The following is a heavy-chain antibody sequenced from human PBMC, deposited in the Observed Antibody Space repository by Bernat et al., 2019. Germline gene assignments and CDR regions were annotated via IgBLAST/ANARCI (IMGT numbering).Heavy chain of an antibody. V-gene: IGHV3-7*03. Sequence: EVHLVDSGGGLVQPGGSLRLSCAVSGFTFSCCSMSWVRQAPGKGLEWVANINEDGSKKYYVDSVKGRFTISRDNARNSLYLQMNSLRVEDTAVYYCARLYGGFDPWGQGTLVTVSS. CDR1: GFTFSCCS. CDR3: ARLYGGFDP. J-gene: IGHJ5*02. CDR2: INEDGSKK. D-gene: IGHD3-10*01.